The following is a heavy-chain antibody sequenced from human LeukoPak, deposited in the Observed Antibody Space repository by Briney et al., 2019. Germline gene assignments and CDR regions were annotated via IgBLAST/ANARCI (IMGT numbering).Heavy chain of an antibody. CDR2: VDPEDGET. Sequence: GATVKISCKVSGYTFTDYYMHWVQQAPGKGPEWMGLVDPEDGETIYAEKFQGRVTITADTSTDTAYMELSSLRSEDTAVYYCATGPDYDFWSGPTQIDYWGQGTLVTVSS. CDR1: GYTFTDYY. V-gene: IGHV1-69-2*01. J-gene: IGHJ4*02. D-gene: IGHD3-3*01. CDR3: ATGPDYDFWSGPTQIDY.